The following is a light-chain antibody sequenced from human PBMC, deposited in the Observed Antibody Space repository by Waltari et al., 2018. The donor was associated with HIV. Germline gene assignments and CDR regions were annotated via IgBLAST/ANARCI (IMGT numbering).Light chain of an antibody. CDR1: RSNIARNT. J-gene: IGLJ3*02. Sequence: QSVLTPPPSASGTPGPRVTISCSGSRSNIARNTRHWYQQLPGTAPKLPIYSNNQRPSGVPDRFSGSKSGTSASLAISGLQSEDEADYYCAAWDDNLSGWVFGGGTKLTVL. CDR3: AAWDDNLSGWV. V-gene: IGLV1-44*01. CDR2: SNN.